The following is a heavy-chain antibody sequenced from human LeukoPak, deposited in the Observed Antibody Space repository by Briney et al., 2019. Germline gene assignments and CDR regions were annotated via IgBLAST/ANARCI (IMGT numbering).Heavy chain of an antibody. CDR1: GGSITSGLYY. J-gene: IGHJ4*02. Sequence: SETQSLTCTVSGGSITSGLYYWAWLRQTPGKGLDWIGSVYYSGSTYYNPSLKSRVTISVDTSKNQFSLKLSSVTAADTALYYCARPLVAAAAFMNYWGQGTLVIVSS. CDR2: VYYSGST. D-gene: IGHD3-16*01. CDR3: ARPLVAAAAFMNY. V-gene: IGHV4-39*01.